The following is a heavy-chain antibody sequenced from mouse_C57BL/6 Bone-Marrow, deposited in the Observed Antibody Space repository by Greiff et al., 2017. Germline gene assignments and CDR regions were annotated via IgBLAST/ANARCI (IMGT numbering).Heavy chain of an antibody. J-gene: IGHJ1*03. CDR2: ISDGGSYT. D-gene: IGHD1-1*01. V-gene: IGHV5-4*03. Sequence: EVMLVESGGGLVQPGGSLKLSCAASGFTFSSYAMSWVRQTPEKRLEWVATISDGGSYTYYPDNVKGRFTISRDNAKNNLYLQMSHLKSEDTAMYYCARRVITTVAPHFDVWGTGTTVTVSS. CDR1: GFTFSSYA. CDR3: ARRVITTVAPHFDV.